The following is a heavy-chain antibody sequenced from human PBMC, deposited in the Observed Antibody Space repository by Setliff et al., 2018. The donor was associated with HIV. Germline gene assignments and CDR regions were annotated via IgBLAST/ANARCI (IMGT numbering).Heavy chain of an antibody. J-gene: IGHJ2*01. CDR1: GGSVDSRDYY. Sequence: SETLSLTCAVSGGSVDSRDYYWGWIRQPPGKGLEWIGNILYGGTTYYTPSLKSRVSISVDTSRNQFSLKLSSVTAADTAVYYCARLRPGWYFDLWGRGTLVTVSS. V-gene: IGHV4-39*01. CDR2: ILYGGTT. CDR3: ARLRPGWYFDL.